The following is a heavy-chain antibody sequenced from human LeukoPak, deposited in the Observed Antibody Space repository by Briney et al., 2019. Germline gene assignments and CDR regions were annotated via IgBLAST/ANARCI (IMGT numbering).Heavy chain of an antibody. CDR1: GFTFSSYG. V-gene: IGHV3-33*01. D-gene: IGHD6-13*01. J-gene: IGHJ4*02. CDR3: ARGQQLFDY. CDR2: IWYDGSNK. Sequence: QPGRSLRLSCAAPGFTFSSYGMHWVRQAPGKGLEWVAVIWYDGSNKYYADSGKGRFTISRDNSKNTLYLQMNSLRAEDTAVYYCARGQQLFDYWGQGTLVTVSS.